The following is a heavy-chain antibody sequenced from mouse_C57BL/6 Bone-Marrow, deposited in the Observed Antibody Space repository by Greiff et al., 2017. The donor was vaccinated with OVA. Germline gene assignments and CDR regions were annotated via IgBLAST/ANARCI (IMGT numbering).Heavy chain of an antibody. CDR1: GYTFTSYW. Sequence: QVQLQQPGAELVKPGASVKLSCKASGYTFTSYWMHWVKQRPGQGLEWIGMIHPNSGSTNYNEKFKSKATLTVDKSSSTAYMQLSSLTSEDSAVYYCARSGSWDPVSYYFDYWGQGTTLTVSS. D-gene: IGHD1-1*02. CDR3: ARSGSWDPVSYYFDY. J-gene: IGHJ2*01. V-gene: IGHV1-64*01. CDR2: IHPNSGST.